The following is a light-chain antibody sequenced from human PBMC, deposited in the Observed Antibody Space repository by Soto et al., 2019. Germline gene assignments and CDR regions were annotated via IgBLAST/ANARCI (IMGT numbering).Light chain of an antibody. J-gene: IGKJ1*01. V-gene: IGKV1-5*03. CDR3: QQYDTSSRA. CDR1: QSVDKW. Sequence: DIQMTQSPSTLSASVGDTVTITCRASQSVDKWLAWYQQKPGRAPKLLIYKASTLEGGVPSRFGGSGAGTEFTLTISNLQPDDFATHYCQQYDTSSRAFGQGTTVEVK. CDR2: KAS.